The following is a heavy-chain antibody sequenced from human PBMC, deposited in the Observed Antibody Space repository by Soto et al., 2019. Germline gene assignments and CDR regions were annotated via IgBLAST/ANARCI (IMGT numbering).Heavy chain of an antibody. J-gene: IGHJ4*02. V-gene: IGHV4-39*01. D-gene: IGHD6-19*01. CDR2: IYYSGST. Sequence: SETLSLTCTVSGGSISSSSYYWGWIRQPPGKGLEWIGSIYYSGSTYYNPSLKSRVTISVDTSKNQFSLKLSSVTAADTAVYYCASLSSGWKFDYWGQGTLVTVSS. CDR3: ASLSSGWKFDY. CDR1: GGSISSSSYY.